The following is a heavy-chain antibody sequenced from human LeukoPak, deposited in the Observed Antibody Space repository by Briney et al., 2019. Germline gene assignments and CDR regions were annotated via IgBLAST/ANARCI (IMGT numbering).Heavy chain of an antibody. CDR3: ARAPGDYDSSGYSPFDY. CDR2: ISASGGST. Sequence: GGSLRLSCAASGFTFRSHDMSWVRQAPGKGLEWVSGISASGGSTFCADSVKGRFTISRDNSKNTLYLQMNSLRAEDTAVYYCARAPGDYDSSGYSPFDYWGQGTLVTVSS. D-gene: IGHD3-22*01. CDR1: GFTFRSHD. V-gene: IGHV3-23*01. J-gene: IGHJ4*02.